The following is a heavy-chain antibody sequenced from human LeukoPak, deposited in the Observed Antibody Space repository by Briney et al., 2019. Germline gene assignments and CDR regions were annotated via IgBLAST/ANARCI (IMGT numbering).Heavy chain of an antibody. D-gene: IGHD2-21*02. V-gene: IGHV3-21*01. CDR3: ARSDYCGGDCYSSLSNY. CDR2: ISISSSYI. J-gene: IGHJ4*02. Sequence: GGSLRLSCAASGFTLRSYSMNWVRQAPGKGLEWVSSISISSSYIYYADSVKGRFTISRDNAKNSLYLQMNSLRAEDTAVYFCARSDYCGGDCYSSLSNYWGQGTLVTVSS. CDR1: GFTLRSYS.